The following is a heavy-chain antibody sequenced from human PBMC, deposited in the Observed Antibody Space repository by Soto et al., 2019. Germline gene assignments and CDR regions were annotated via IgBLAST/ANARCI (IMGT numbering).Heavy chain of an antibody. CDR3: AREIVVSSYYYYYYGMDV. Sequence: ASVKVSCKASGYTFTSYGISWVRQAPGQGLEWMGWISAYNGNTNYAQKFQGRVTMTRDTSTSTAYMELSRLRSDDTAVYYCAREIVVSSYYYYYYGMDVWGQGTTVTVS. CDR2: ISAYNGNT. J-gene: IGHJ6*02. D-gene: IGHD3-22*01. CDR1: GYTFTSYG. V-gene: IGHV1-18*01.